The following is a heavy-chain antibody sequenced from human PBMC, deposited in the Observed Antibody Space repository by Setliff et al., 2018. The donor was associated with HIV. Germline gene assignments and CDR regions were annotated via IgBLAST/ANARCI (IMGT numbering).Heavy chain of an antibody. CDR2: TIPILGIA. CDR1: GGTFSSYA. D-gene: IGHD6-19*01. J-gene: IGHJ4*02. V-gene: IGHV1-69*10. Sequence: ASVKVSCKASGGTFSSYAISWVRQAPGQGLEWMGGTIPILGIANYAQKFQGRVTITADKSTSTAYMELSSLRSEDTAVYYCARGAIAVAGDFFDYWGQGTLVTVSS. CDR3: ARGAIAVAGDFFDY.